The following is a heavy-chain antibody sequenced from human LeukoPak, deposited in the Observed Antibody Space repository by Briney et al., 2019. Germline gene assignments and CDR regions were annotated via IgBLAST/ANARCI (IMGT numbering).Heavy chain of an antibody. J-gene: IGHJ1*01. V-gene: IGHV3-48*04. Sequence: PGGSLRLSCAASGFTFSSYSMNWVRQAPGKGLEWVSYISSSSSTIYYADSVKGRFTISRDNANKSLFLQMNSLRAEDTAVYYCTSHVGGTARAWGYFQYWGQGTLVTVSS. CDR2: ISSSSSTI. D-gene: IGHD1-26*01. CDR1: GFTFSSYS. CDR3: TSHVGGTARAWGYFQY.